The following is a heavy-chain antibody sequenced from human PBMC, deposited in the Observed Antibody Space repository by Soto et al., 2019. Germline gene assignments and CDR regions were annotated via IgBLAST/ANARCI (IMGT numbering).Heavy chain of an antibody. CDR2: IYWDDDQ. V-gene: IGHV2-5*02. D-gene: IGHD2-15*01. Sequence: QITLKESGPTLVKPTQTLPLTCNVSGVSLSTGGVGVGWIRQPPGKALEWLALIYWDDDQRTSPSLKSRLTITKDTSKTQVVLTMTSMAPEDTATYYCAHMRAAKFDYWGQGTLVTVSS. CDR1: GVSLSTGGVG. CDR3: AHMRAAKFDY. J-gene: IGHJ4*02.